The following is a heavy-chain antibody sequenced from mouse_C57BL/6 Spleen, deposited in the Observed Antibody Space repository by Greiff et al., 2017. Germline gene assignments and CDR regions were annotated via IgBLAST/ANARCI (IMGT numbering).Heavy chain of an antibody. Sequence: QVQLQQPGAELVMPGASVKLSCKASGYTFTSYWMHWVKQRPGQGLEWIGEIDPSDSYTNYNQKFKVKSTLTVDKSSSTTYMQLSSLTSEDSAVYYCATPYYGYGFDYWGQGTTLTVSS. CDR2: IDPSDSYT. J-gene: IGHJ2*01. CDR3: ATPYYGYGFDY. V-gene: IGHV1-69*01. CDR1: GYTFTSYW. D-gene: IGHD2-9*01.